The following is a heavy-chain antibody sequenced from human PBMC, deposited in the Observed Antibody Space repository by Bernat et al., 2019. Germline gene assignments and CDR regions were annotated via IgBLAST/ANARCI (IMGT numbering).Heavy chain of an antibody. CDR3: ATLGYCSSTSCYESFDY. CDR2: VDPEDGET. V-gene: IGHV1-69-2*01. Sequence: EVQLVQSGAEVKKPGATVKISCKVSGYTFTDYYMHWVQQAPGKGLEWMGLVDPEDGETIYTEKFQGRVNITADTSTDTAYMELSSLRSEDTAVYYCATLGYCSSTSCYESFDYWGQGTLVTVSS. CDR1: GYTFTDYY. D-gene: IGHD2-2*01. J-gene: IGHJ4*02.